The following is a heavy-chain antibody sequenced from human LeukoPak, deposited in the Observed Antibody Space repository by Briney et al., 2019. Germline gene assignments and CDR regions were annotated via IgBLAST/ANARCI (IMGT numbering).Heavy chain of an antibody. J-gene: IGHJ6*03. CDR1: GGSISSYY. D-gene: IGHD2-15*01. CDR2: IYYSGST. V-gene: IGHV4-59*12. CDR3: ARHIVVVPRGYYYMDV. Sequence: SETLSLTCTVSGGSISSYYWSWIRQPPGKGLEWIGYIYYSGSTNYNPSLKSRVTISVDTSKNQFSLKLSSVTAADTAVYYCARHIVVVPRGYYYMDVWGKGTTVTVSS.